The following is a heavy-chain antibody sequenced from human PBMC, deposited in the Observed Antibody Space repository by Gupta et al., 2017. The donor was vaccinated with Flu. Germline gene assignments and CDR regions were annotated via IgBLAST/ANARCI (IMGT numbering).Heavy chain of an antibody. D-gene: IGHD4-17*01. J-gene: IGHJ3*01. CDR1: GGTFSSYA. CDR3: ASDYGDYQPLADAFDD. CDR2: IIPIFGTA. Sequence: QVQLVQSGAEVKKPGSSVKVSCKASGGTFSSYAISWVRQAPGQGLEWMGGIIPIFGTANYAQKFQGRVTITADKSTSTAYMELSSLRSEDTAVYYCASDYGDYQPLADAFDDLGPSDNGHRLF. V-gene: IGHV1-69*06.